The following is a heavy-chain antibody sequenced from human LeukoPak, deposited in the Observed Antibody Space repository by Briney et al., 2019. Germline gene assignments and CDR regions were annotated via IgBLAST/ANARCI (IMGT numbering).Heavy chain of an antibody. CDR3: AREPSQGGSAFDS. CDR1: GFTFSNYW. V-gene: IGHV3-7*01. J-gene: IGHJ4*02. CDR2: IKDDGTEK. D-gene: IGHD5-12*01. Sequence: GGSLRLSCAASGFTFSNYWMGWVRQPPGKGLQWVANIKDDGTEKYYADSVRGRFTISRDNSKSTLYLQMNSLRPEDTALYYCAREPSQGGSAFDSWGQGTLLTVSS.